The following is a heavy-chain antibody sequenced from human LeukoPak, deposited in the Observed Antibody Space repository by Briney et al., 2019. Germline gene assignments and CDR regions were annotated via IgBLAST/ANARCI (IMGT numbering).Heavy chain of an antibody. CDR2: INPNSGGT. CDR3: ARDTAGTRIMDY. CDR1: GYTFTGYY. Sequence: ASVKVSCKASGYTFTGYYMHWVRQAPGQGLEWMGWINPNSGGTNYARKFQGRVTMTRDTSISTAYMELSRLRSDDTAVYYCARDTAGTRIMDYWGQGTLVPVSS. D-gene: IGHD6-13*01. J-gene: IGHJ4*02. V-gene: IGHV1-2*02.